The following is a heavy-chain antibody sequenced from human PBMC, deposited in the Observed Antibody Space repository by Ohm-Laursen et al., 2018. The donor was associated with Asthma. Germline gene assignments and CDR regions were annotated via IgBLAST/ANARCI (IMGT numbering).Heavy chain of an antibody. J-gene: IGHJ4*02. CDR2: ASYDGGNK. Sequence: SLRLSCAASGFTFSSYAMHWVRQAPGKGLEWLAFASYDGGNKDYADSVKGRFTISRGNSDNALYLQMNSLRADDSAVYFCAKATVQFSGSYFFDYWGQGSLVTVSS. V-gene: IGHV3-30*18. CDR3: AKATVQFSGSYFFDY. CDR1: GFTFSSYA. D-gene: IGHD1-26*01.